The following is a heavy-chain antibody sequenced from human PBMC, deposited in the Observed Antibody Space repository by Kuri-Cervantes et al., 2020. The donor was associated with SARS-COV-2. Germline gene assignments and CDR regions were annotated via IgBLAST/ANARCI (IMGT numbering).Heavy chain of an antibody. CDR3: ARDRDDISGYYYFDY. CDR2: ISYDGSNK. J-gene: IGHJ4*02. Sequence: GGSLRLSCAASGFTFSSYAMHWVRQAPGKGLEWVAVISYDGSNKYYADSVKGRFTISRDNSKNTLYLQMNSLRAEDTAVYYCARDRDDISGYYYFDYWGQGTLVTVSS. V-gene: IGHV3-30*04. CDR1: GFTFSSYA. D-gene: IGHD3-22*01.